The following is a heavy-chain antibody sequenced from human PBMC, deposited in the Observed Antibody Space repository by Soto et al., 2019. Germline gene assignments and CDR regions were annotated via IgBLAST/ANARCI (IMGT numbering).Heavy chain of an antibody. V-gene: IGHV3-21*01. CDR3: ARALTYYYGSGSYYNGWFDP. CDR1: GFTFSSYS. D-gene: IGHD3-10*01. Sequence: EVQLVESGGGLVKPGGSLRLSCAASGFTFSSYSMNWVRQAPGKGLEWVSSISSSSSYIYYADSVKGRFTISRDNAKNSLYLQMNSLRAEDTAVYYCARALTYYYGSGSYYNGWFDPWGQGTLVTVSS. J-gene: IGHJ5*02. CDR2: ISSSSSYI.